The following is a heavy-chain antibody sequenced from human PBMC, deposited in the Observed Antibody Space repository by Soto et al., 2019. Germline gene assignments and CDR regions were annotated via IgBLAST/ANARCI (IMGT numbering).Heavy chain of an antibody. D-gene: IGHD3-3*01. Sequence: ASVKVCCKASGYTFTSYDINWVRQATGQGPEWMGWMNPNSGNTGYAQKFQGRVTMTRNTSISTAYMELSSLRSEDTAVYYCARGQRFLEWPNPKSYSYYMAVWGKGPTVTVSS. CDR2: MNPNSGNT. J-gene: IGHJ6*03. CDR1: GYTFTSYD. V-gene: IGHV1-8*01. CDR3: ARGQRFLEWPNPKSYSYYMAV.